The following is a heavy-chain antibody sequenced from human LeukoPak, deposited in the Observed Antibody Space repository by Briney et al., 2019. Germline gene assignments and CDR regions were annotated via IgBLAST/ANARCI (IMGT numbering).Heavy chain of an antibody. D-gene: IGHD3-16*01. J-gene: IGHJ3*02. CDR1: GFTFDDYA. CDR2: IRGDGRST. Sequence: GGSLRLSCAASGFTFDDYAMDWVRQGPGKGLEWVSLIRGDGRSTYYADSVKGRFTISRDNSKNSLYLQMISLRTEDTALYYCAKDFGDAFDIWGQGTMVTVSS. CDR3: AKDFGDAFDI. V-gene: IGHV3-43*02.